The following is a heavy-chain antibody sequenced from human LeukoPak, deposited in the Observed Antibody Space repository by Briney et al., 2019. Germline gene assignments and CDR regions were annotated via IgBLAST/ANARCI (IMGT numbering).Heavy chain of an antibody. CDR3: ARGYYDGSGYYYVPVNYYFDS. CDR1: GFTFSSYW. Sequence: GGSLGLSCAASGFTFSSYWMHWVRQAPGKGLAWVSRINSDGSSTNYADSVKGRFTLSRDNAKNTLHLQMNSLRAEDTAVYFCARGYYDGSGYYYVPVNYYFDSWGQGTLVTVSS. CDR2: INSDGSST. J-gene: IGHJ4*02. V-gene: IGHV3-74*01. D-gene: IGHD3-22*01.